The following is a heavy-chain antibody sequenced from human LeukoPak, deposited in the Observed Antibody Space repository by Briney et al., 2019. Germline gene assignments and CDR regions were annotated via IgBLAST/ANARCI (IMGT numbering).Heavy chain of an antibody. Sequence: PGGSLRLSCAASGFTFSSYSMHWVRQAPGKGLEWVAFIRYDGSNKYYADSVKGRFTISRDNSKNTLYLQMNSLRAEDTAVYYCAKDYDSSGYYPLCYFDYWGQGTLVTVSS. J-gene: IGHJ4*02. V-gene: IGHV3-30*02. D-gene: IGHD3-22*01. CDR1: GFTFSSYS. CDR2: IRYDGSNK. CDR3: AKDYDSSGYYPLCYFDY.